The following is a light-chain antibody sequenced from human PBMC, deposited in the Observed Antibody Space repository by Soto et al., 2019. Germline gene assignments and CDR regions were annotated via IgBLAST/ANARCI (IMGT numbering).Light chain of an antibody. CDR2: DAS. V-gene: IGKV1-5*01. CDR1: QSISSW. CDR3: QQYNSYST. Sequence: DIQMTQSPSTLSASVGDRVTITCRASQSISSWLAWYQQKPGKAPKLLIYDASSLESGVPSRFSGSGSRTEFTLTISSLQPDDFATYYCQQYNSYSTFGQGTKVDIK. J-gene: IGKJ1*01.